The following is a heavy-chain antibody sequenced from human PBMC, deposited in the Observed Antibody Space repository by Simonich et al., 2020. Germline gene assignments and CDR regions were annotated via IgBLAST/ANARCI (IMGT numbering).Heavy chain of an antibody. V-gene: IGHV4-59*08. Sequence: QVQLQESGPGLVKPSETLSLTCTVSGGSISSYYWSWIRQPPGKGLEWIGNIYYRGSTNYHPPLKSRVTISVDPSKNQFSLKLSSVTAADTAVYYCARHDRWLQFYFDYWGQGTLVTVSS. J-gene: IGHJ4*02. CDR1: GGSISSYY. CDR2: IYYRGST. D-gene: IGHD5-12*01. CDR3: ARHDRWLQFYFDY.